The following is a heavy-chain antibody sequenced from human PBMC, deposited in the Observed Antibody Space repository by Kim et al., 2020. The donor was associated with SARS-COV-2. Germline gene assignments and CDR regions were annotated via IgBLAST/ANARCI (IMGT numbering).Heavy chain of an antibody. CDR3: ATYSSSGDHFDY. D-gene: IGHD4-17*01. V-gene: IGHV4-59*13. CDR1: GGSISSYY. J-gene: IGHJ4*02. CDR2: IYYSGST. Sequence: SETLSLTCTVSGGSISSYYWSWIRQPPGKGLEWIGYIYYSGSTNYNPSLKSRVTISVDTSKNQFSLKLSSVTAADTAVYYCATYSSSGDHFDYWGQGTLVTVSS.